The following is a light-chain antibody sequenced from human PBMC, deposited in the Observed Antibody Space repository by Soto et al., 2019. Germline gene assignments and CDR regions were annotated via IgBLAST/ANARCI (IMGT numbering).Light chain of an antibody. Sequence: DIQMTQSPSTLSASVGDRVTITCRASQSISTWLAWYQQKPGKAPKLLIHDASSLENGVPSRFSGSGSGTEFTLTISSLQPGDFATYYCQQYSSRSTFGQGTKVDIK. CDR1: QSISTW. CDR3: QQYSSRST. J-gene: IGKJ1*01. V-gene: IGKV1-5*01. CDR2: DAS.